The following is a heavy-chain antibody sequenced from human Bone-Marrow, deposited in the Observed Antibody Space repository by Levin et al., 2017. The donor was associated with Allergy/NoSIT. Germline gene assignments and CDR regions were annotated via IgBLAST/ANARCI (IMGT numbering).Heavy chain of an antibody. CDR1: GFTFSSYA. D-gene: IGHD3-3*01. J-gene: IGHJ3*02. Sequence: GESLKISCAASGFTFSSYAMHWVRQAPGKGLEWVAVISYDGSNKYYADSVKGRFTISRDNSKNTLYLQMNSLRAEDTAVYYCASCTIFGVVIGRCPDAFDIWGQGTMVTVSS. CDR2: ISYDGSNK. V-gene: IGHV3-30-3*01. CDR3: ASCTIFGVVIGRCPDAFDI.